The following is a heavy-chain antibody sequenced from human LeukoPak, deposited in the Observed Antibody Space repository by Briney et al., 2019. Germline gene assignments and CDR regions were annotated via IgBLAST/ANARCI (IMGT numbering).Heavy chain of an antibody. CDR1: GFTFSSYW. Sequence: GGSLRLSCAASGFTFSSYWMHLVRQALGKGLVWVSRINSDGSSTSYADSVKGRFTISRDNAKNTLYLQMNSLRAEDTAVYYCARDYVYSSSWYGVGNWGQGTLVTVSS. J-gene: IGHJ4*02. CDR3: ARDYVYSSSWYGVGN. V-gene: IGHV3-74*01. D-gene: IGHD6-13*01. CDR2: INSDGSST.